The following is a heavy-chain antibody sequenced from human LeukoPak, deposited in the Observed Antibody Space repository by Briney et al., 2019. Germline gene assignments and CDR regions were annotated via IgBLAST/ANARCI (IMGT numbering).Heavy chain of an antibody. V-gene: IGHV3-30*18. D-gene: IGHD2-15*01. CDR2: ISYDGSNK. Sequence: GGSLRLSCAASGFTFSSYGMHWVRQAPGKELEWVAVISYDGSNKYYADSVKGRFTISRDNSKNTLYLQMNSLRAEDTAVYYCAKSGYCSGGSCYFFHFDYWGQGTLVTVSS. J-gene: IGHJ4*02. CDR1: GFTFSSYG. CDR3: AKSGYCSGGSCYFFHFDY.